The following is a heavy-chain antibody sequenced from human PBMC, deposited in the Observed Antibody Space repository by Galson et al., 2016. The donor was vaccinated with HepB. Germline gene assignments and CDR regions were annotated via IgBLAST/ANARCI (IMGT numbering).Heavy chain of an antibody. J-gene: IGHJ4*02. Sequence: SETLSLTCTISGGSFSTYYWSWIRQPPGKGLEWIGYIYYSGSTNYNPSLKSRVTISVDTSMNKFSLKLSSVTAADTAVYYCARTEPSSGFRYWGQGTLVTVSS. CDR1: GGSFSTYY. CDR3: ARTEPSSGFRY. D-gene: IGHD3-22*01. CDR2: IYYSGST. V-gene: IGHV4-59*08.